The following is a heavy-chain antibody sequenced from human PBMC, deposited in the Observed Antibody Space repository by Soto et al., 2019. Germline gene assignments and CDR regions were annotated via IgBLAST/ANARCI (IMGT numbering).Heavy chain of an antibody. CDR2: IYVTGTT. CDR3: ARLSGSYIRAVNYSDS. CDR1: GGSMNHGDYY. D-gene: IGHD1-26*01. Sequence: QVQLQESGPGLVKPSQTLSLTCNVSGGSMNHGDYYWSWVRQSPEKGLEWIGYIYVTGTTYYNPSCKSRVIIAVDRSRSQFSLRLTSVTAADTAGYFCARLSGSYIRAVNYSDSWGQGSLVSASS. J-gene: IGHJ4*02. V-gene: IGHV4-30-4*01.